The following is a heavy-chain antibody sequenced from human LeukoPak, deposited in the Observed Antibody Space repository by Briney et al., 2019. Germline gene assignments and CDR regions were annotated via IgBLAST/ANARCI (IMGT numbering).Heavy chain of an antibody. CDR1: GFTFSSYG. V-gene: IGHV3-30*18. D-gene: IGHD3-10*01. CDR2: ISYDGSNK. CDR3: AKDLSPMVRGVISPWFDP. Sequence: GRSLRLSCAASGFTFSSYGMHWVRQAPGKGLEWVAVISYDGSNKYYADSAKGRFTISRDNSKNTLYLQMNSLRAEDTAVYYCAKDLSPMVRGVISPWFDPWGQGTLVTVSS. J-gene: IGHJ5*02.